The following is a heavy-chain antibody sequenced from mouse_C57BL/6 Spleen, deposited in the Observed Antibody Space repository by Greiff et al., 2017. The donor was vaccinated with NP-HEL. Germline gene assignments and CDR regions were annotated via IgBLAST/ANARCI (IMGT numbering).Heavy chain of an antibody. J-gene: IGHJ4*01. Sequence: EVQVVESGGGLVKPGGSLKLSCAASGFTFSDYGMHWVRQAPEKGLEWVAYISSGSSTIYYADTVKGRFTISRDNAKNTLFLQMTSLRSEDTAMYYCATGDYYGSSPYYAMDYWGQGTSVTVSS. CDR2: ISSGSSTI. CDR3: ATGDYYGSSPYYAMDY. V-gene: IGHV5-17*01. CDR1: GFTFSDYG. D-gene: IGHD1-1*01.